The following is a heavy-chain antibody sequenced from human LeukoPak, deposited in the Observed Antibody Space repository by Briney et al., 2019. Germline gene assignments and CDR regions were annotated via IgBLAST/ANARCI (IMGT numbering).Heavy chain of an antibody. CDR1: GGSFSGYS. CDR2: INHSGST. V-gene: IGHV4-34*01. D-gene: IGHD5-24*01. Sequence: SETLSLTCAVYGGSFSGYSWSWIRQPPGKGLEWIDEINHSGSTDYNPSLKSRVTISVDTSKNQFSLKLSSVTAADTAVYYCARARRWLQFSLFDYWGQGTLVTVSS. J-gene: IGHJ4*02. CDR3: ARARRWLQFSLFDY.